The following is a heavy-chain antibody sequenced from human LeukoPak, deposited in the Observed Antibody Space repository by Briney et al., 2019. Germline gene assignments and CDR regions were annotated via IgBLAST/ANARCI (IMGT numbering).Heavy chain of an antibody. J-gene: IGHJ4*02. Sequence: ASVKVSCKASGHTFTNYYMHWVRQAPGQGLEWMGLIDPIDGRTTYTQTFRGRVTVTMDTSTSTVYMELSSLRSEDTAVYFCARAAGGNNGYRYFFDYWGQGTLVTVSS. CDR3: ARAAGGNNGYRYFFDY. CDR2: IDPIDGRT. D-gene: IGHD3-16*02. V-gene: IGHV1-46*01. CDR1: GHTFTNYY.